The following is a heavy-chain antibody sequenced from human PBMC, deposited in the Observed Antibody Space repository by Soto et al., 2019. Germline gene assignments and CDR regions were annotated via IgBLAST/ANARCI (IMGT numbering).Heavy chain of an antibody. CDR2: IYYSGST. J-gene: IGHJ5*02. CDR3: AGHRYEGYCSSTRCKPDWFDP. V-gene: IGHV4-59*08. D-gene: IGHD2-2*01. CDR1: GGSISSYY. Sequence: SETLSLTCTVSGGSISSYYWSWIRQPPGKGLEWIGYIYYSGSTNYNPSLKSRVTISVDTSKNQFSLKLSSVTAADTAVYYCAGHRYEGYCSSTRCKPDWFDPWGQGTLVTVSS.